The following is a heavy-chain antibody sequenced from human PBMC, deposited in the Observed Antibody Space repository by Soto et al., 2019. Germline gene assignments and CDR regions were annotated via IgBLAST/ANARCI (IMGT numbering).Heavy chain of an antibody. D-gene: IGHD2-15*01. J-gene: IGHJ4*02. Sequence: EVQLLESGGGLVQPGGSLRLSCAASGFTFSSSAMSWVRQAPGKGLEWVSTISPSGDKTYQGVSAKGRFTISRDNSKNTLYLRMNSLRGDDTAVYYCAKDRGGRGNEIDQWGQGALVTVSS. CDR1: GFTFSSSA. CDR2: ISPSGDKT. V-gene: IGHV3-23*01. CDR3: AKDRGGRGNEIDQ.